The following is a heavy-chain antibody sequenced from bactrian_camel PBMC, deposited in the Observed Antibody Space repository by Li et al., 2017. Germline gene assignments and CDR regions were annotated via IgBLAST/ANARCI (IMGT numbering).Heavy chain of an antibody. CDR1: GIQRKGYC. V-gene: IGHV3S1*01. D-gene: IGHD1*01. Sequence: VQLVESGGGSVQAGGSLRLSCTASGIQRKGYCLGWFRQVPGKDRVRVAAIYTGDDSTYYSDFAKDRFSISHDNAEKTLTLQMNNLKPEDTGMYYCAVFVAPGNYLRCRGLLTDPARWNYWGQGTQVTVS. CDR3: AVFVAPGNYLRCRGLLTDPARWNY. CDR2: IYTGDDST. J-gene: IGHJ4*01.